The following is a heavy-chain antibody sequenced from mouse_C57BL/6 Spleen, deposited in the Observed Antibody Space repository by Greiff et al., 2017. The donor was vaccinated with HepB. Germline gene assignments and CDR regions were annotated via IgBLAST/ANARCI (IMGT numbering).Heavy chain of an antibody. CDR3: ARSSITTVVATYYAMDY. CDR2: IYPGSGST. CDR1: GYTFTSYW. D-gene: IGHD1-1*01. Sequence: QVQLQQSGAELVKPGASVKMSCKASGYTFTSYWITWVKQRPGQGLEWIGDIYPGSGSTNYNEKFKSKATLTVDTSSSTAYMQLSSLTSEDSAVYYCARSSITTVVATYYAMDYWGQGTSVTVSS. V-gene: IGHV1-55*01. J-gene: IGHJ4*01.